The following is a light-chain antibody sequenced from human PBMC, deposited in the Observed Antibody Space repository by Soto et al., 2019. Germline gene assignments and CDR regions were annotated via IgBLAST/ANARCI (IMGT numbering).Light chain of an antibody. Sequence: DIVLPQSPATLFMPPRERVPLSSRASESVDSNLAWYQQKPGQAPSLLIYGASTRATDMPGTFSGRGSGTEFTLTISSLQSEDFAVYYCQQYKNWPRTFGQGTKVDIK. CDR2: GAS. V-gene: IGKV3-15*01. CDR3: QQYKNWPRT. CDR1: ESVDSN. J-gene: IGKJ1*01.